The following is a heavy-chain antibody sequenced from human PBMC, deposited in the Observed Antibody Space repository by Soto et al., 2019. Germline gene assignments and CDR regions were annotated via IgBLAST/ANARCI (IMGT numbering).Heavy chain of an antibody. CDR3: AREGDVLTGYGFDY. Sequence: SETLSLTCTVSGGSISSYYWSWIRQPPGKGLEWIGYLYYSGSTNYNPSLKSRVTISIDTSKNQFSLKLSSVTAADTAVYYCAREGDVLTGYGFDYWGQGTLVTVSS. CDR2: LYYSGST. J-gene: IGHJ4*02. CDR1: GGSISSYY. V-gene: IGHV4-59*01. D-gene: IGHD3-9*01.